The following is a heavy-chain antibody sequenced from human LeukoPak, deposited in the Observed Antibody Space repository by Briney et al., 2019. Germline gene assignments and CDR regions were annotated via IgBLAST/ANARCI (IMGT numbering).Heavy chain of an antibody. V-gene: IGHV1-18*01. D-gene: IGHD3-22*01. CDR3: AREGYYDSSGYSTAEYFQH. J-gene: IGHJ1*01. CDR1: GYTFTSYG. CDR2: ISAYNGNT. Sequence: ASVKVSCKASGYTFTSYGISWVRQAPGQGLEWMGWISAYNGNTNYAQKLPGRVTMTTDTSTSTAYMELRSLRSDDTAVYYCAREGYYDSSGYSTAEYFQHWGQGTLVTVSS.